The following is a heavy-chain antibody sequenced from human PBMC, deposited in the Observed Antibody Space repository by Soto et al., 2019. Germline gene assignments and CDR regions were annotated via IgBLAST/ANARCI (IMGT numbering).Heavy chain of an antibody. J-gene: IGHJ5*02. D-gene: IGHD2-21*02. Sequence: SVKVSCKASGGTFSSYAISWVRQAPGQGLEWMGGIIPIFGTANYAQKFQGRVTITADESTSTAYMELSSLRSEDTAVYYCAGDRNCGGDCYSIGNWFDPWGQGNLVAVSS. CDR2: IIPIFGTA. CDR3: AGDRNCGGDCYSIGNWFDP. CDR1: GGTFSSYA. V-gene: IGHV1-69*13.